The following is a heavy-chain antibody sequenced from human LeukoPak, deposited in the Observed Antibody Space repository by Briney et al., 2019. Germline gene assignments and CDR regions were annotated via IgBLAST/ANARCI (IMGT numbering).Heavy chain of an antibody. CDR1: GFTFSSYA. J-gene: IGHJ4*02. D-gene: IGHD6-25*01. CDR3: ARENAGTRRLGLRDYYFDY. CDR2: ISGSGGST. V-gene: IGHV3-23*01. Sequence: KTGGSLRLSCAASGFTFSSYAMSWVRQAPGKGLEWVSAISGSGGSTYYADSVKGRFTISRDNAKHSLYLQMNSLRAEDTAVYYCARENAGTRRLGLRDYYFDYWGQGTLVTVSS.